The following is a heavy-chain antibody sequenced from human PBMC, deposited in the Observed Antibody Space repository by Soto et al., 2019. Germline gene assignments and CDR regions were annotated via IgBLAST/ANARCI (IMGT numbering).Heavy chain of an antibody. Sequence: LGWSLRLSCAASGFTFSDYYMSWIRQAPGKGLEWVSYISSSGSTIYYADSVKGRFTISRDNAKNSLYLQMNSLRAEDTAVYFCARRQRWLHLHYYFYGVDVWGQGTTVTSP. CDR2: ISSSGSTI. CDR3: ARRQRWLHLHYYFYGVDV. CDR1: GFTFSDYY. D-gene: IGHD5-12*01. J-gene: IGHJ6*02. V-gene: IGHV3-11*01.